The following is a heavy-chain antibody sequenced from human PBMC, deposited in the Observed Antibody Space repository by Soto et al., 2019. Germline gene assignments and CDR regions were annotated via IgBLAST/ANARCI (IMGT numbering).Heavy chain of an antibody. D-gene: IGHD6-19*01. CDR2: IIPILGIA. J-gene: IGHJ3*02. Sequence: HVQLVQSGAEVKKPCSSVKVSCKASGGTFSSYTISWVRQAPGQGLEWMGRIIPILGIANYAQKFQGRVTITADKSASTAYMELSSLRSDDTAVYYCARDNKAVADDAFDIWGQGTMVTVSS. V-gene: IGHV1-69*08. CDR3: ARDNKAVADDAFDI. CDR1: GGTFSSYT.